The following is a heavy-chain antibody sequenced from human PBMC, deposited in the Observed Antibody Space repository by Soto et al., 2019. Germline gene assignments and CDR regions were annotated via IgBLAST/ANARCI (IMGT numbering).Heavy chain of an antibody. CDR3: ARGYCSSTSCYGNYYYGMDV. CDR2: IYYSGST. J-gene: IGHJ6*02. D-gene: IGHD2-2*01. CDR1: GGSISSSSYY. Sequence: PSETLSLTCTVSGGSISSSSYYWGWIRQPPGKGLEWIGSIYYSGSTYYNPFLKSRVTISVDTSKNQFSLKLSSVTAADTAVYYCARGYCSSTSCYGNYYYGMDVWGQGTTVTVSS. V-gene: IGHV4-39*01.